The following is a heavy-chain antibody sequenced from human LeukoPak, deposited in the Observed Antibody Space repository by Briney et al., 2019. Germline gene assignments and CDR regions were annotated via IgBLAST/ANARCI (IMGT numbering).Heavy chain of an antibody. CDR2: IYPYDSDT. CDR3: ARHIGYSAWNPDY. CDR1: GYSFTSYW. V-gene: IGHV5-51*01. D-gene: IGHD5-12*01. Sequence: GESLKISCKASGYSFTSYWIGWVRQMPGKGVEWMGIIYPYDSDTRYSPSFQGQVTISADKSISTAYLQWGNLKASDTAMYYCARHIGYSAWNPDYWGQGTLVTVSS. J-gene: IGHJ4*02.